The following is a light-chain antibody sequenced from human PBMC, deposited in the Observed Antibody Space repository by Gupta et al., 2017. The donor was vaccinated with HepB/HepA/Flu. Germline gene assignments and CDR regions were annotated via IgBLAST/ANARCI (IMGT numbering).Light chain of an antibody. Sequence: DMQMTQSPSPLTASVGDRVTITCRADEDITGYLAWYQQKSGKVPKLLIYETSILQPGVSSRFRGSGSGTDFTLTISNLQPEDVATYYCQKDNRAPNAFGGGTKVEIK. CDR3: QKDNRAPNA. CDR2: ETS. CDR1: EDITGY. J-gene: IGKJ4*01. V-gene: IGKV1-27*01.